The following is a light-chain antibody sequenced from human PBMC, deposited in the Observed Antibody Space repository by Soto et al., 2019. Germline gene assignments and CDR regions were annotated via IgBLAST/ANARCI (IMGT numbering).Light chain of an antibody. CDR2: DSS. CDR1: QSISTY. V-gene: IGKV1-39*01. CDR3: QQSYSTPTWT. J-gene: IGKJ1*01. Sequence: DIPLTQSPSSLSASVGDRITITCRASQSISTYLNWYQQKPGEAPTLLVYDSSTLQSGVPSRFSGSGFGAEFTLTVSSLQPEDFSTYYCQQSYSTPTWTFGQGTKVEIK.